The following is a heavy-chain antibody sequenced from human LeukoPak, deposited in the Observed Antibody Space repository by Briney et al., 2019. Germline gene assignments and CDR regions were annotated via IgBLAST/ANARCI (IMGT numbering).Heavy chain of an antibody. D-gene: IGHD2-2*01. CDR3: VNHCSSSSCYDY. CDR1: GFTFSSYT. V-gene: IGHV3-21*01. CDR2: ISSSSGYT. Sequence: GGSLRLSCAASGFTFSSYTMNWVRQAPGKGLEWVSSISSSSGYTYYADSVKGRFTISRDNAKNSLYLQLNSLRAEDTAVYYCVNHCSSSSCYDYWGQGTLVTVSS. J-gene: IGHJ4*02.